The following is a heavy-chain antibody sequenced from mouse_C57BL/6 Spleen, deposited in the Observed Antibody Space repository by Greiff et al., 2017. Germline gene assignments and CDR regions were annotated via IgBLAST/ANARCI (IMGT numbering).Heavy chain of an antibody. CDR2: IDPEDGET. CDR3: ARGGTTVVREVHWYFDV. CDR1: GFNIKDYY. D-gene: IGHD1-1*01. J-gene: IGHJ1*03. V-gene: IGHV14-2*01. Sequence: VHVKQSGAELVKPGASVKLSCTASGFNIKDYYMHWVKQRTEQGLEWIGRIDPEDGETKYAPKFQGKATITADTSSNTAYLQLSSLTSEDTAVYYCARGGTTVVREVHWYFDVWGTGTTVTVSS.